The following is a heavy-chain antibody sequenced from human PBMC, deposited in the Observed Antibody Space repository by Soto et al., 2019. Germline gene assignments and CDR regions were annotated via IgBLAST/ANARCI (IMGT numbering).Heavy chain of an antibody. D-gene: IGHD3-10*01. CDR3: ATSRSFDY. J-gene: IGHJ4*02. V-gene: IGHV3-7*02. CDR1: GFTFSSYW. Sequence: PGGSLRLSCAASGFTFSSYWMSWVRQVPGKGLEWVANIKQDGSEQYSVDSVMGRFTISRDNAKNSLYLQMNSLRAEDTAVYYCATSRSFDYWGQGALVTVSS. CDR2: IKQDGSEQ.